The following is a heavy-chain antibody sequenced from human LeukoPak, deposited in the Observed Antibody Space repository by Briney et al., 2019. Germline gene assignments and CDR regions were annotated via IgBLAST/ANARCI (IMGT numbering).Heavy chain of an antibody. J-gene: IGHJ6*03. CDR3: AREVNYYYYMDV. D-gene: IGHD4-11*01. Sequence: PGGSLRLSCSASGFTFSDHGLHWVRQAPGKGLEWVAIISDGGSNTYYGDSVRGRFTVSRDNSKNTLYLQMSSLRVDDTAVYYCAREVNYYYYMDVWGKGTAVTVS. CDR1: GFTFSDHG. V-gene: IGHV3-30*01. CDR2: ISDGGSNT.